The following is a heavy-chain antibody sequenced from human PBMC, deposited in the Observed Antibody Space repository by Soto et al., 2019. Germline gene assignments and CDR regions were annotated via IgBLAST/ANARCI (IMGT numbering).Heavy chain of an antibody. D-gene: IGHD5-12*01. CDR1: GGTFSSYT. J-gene: IGHJ4*02. Sequence: QVQLVQSGAEVKKPGSSVKVSCKAYGGTFSSYTIIWVRQAPGQGPAWMGRIIPILGIANYAQKFQGIVTITADDSAITAYMALSSLRSEDTGVYYCARDRSGYDEGDIDYWCQGNLVTVAS. V-gene: IGHV1-69*08. CDR2: IIPILGIA. CDR3: ARDRSGYDEGDIDY.